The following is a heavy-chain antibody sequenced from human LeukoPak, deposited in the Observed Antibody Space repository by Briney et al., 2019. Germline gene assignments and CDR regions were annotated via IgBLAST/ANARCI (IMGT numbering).Heavy chain of an antibody. J-gene: IGHJ4*02. CDR3: ARDSRYGDYLFDY. CDR2: INAGNGNT. V-gene: IGHV1-3*01. D-gene: IGHD4-17*01. Sequence: GASVKVSCKASGYTFTSYAMHWVRQAPGQRLEWMGWINAGNGNTKYSQKFQGRVTITRDTSASTAYMELSSLRSEDTAVYYCARDSRYGDYLFDYWGQGTLVTVSS. CDR1: GYTFTSYA.